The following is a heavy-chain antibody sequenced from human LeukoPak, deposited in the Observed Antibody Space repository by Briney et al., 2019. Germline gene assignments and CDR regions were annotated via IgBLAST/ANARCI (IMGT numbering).Heavy chain of an antibody. V-gene: IGHV3-7*01. D-gene: IGHD2-8*02. CDR2: IKQDGSEK. Sequence: GGSLRLSCVASGFTFSNYWMSWVRHSPGKGLEWVANIKQDGSEKYYVDSVKGRFTISRDNAKNSLYLQMNSLRAEDTAIYYCARADSFGTVDYWGQGTLVTVSS. CDR3: ARADSFGTVDY. CDR1: GFTFSNYW. J-gene: IGHJ4*02.